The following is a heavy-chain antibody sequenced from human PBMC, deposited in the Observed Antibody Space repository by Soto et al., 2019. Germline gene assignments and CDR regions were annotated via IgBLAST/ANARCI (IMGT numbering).Heavy chain of an antibody. CDR1: GGSISSYY. J-gene: IGHJ5*02. D-gene: IGHD4-17*01. Sequence: SETLSLTCTVSGGSISSYYWSWIRQPPGKGLEWIGYIYYSGSTNYNPSLKSRVTISVDTSKNQFSLKLSSVTAADAAVYYCARGKINYGDYGSNNGFDPWGQGTLVTVSS. CDR2: IYYSGST. V-gene: IGHV4-59*01. CDR3: ARGKINYGDYGSNNGFDP.